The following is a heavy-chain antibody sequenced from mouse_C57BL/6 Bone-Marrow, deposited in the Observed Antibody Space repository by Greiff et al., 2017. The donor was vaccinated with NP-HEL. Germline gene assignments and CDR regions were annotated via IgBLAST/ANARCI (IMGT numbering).Heavy chain of an antibody. J-gene: IGHJ3*01. CDR3: ARLNYYGSSYGFAY. D-gene: IGHD1-1*01. CDR1: GYTFTSYW. CDR2: IDPSDSYT. Sequence: QVHVKQPGAELVMPGASVKLSCKASGYTFTSYWMHWVKQRPGQGLEWIGEIDPSDSYTNYNQKFKGKSTLTVDKSSSTAYMQLSSLTSEDSAVYYCARLNYYGSSYGFAYWGQGTLVTVSA. V-gene: IGHV1-69*01.